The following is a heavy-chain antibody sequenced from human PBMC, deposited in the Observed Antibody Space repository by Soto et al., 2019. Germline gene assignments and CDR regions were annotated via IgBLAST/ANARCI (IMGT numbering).Heavy chain of an antibody. Sequence: QVQLVQSGAEVKKPGASVKVSCKASGYTFTSYGISWVRQAPGQGLEWMGWISAYNGNTNYAQKLQGRVTMTTDTSTSNAYMELRSLKSDDTAVYYCARGPKITDYYDSSGFAIDYWGQGTLVTVSS. CDR2: ISAYNGNT. CDR1: GYTFTSYG. CDR3: ARGPKITDYYDSSGFAIDY. D-gene: IGHD3-22*01. J-gene: IGHJ4*02. V-gene: IGHV1-18*01.